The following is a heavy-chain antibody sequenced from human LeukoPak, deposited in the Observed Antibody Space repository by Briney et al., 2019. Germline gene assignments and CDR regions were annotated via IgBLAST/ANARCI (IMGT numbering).Heavy chain of an antibody. CDR2: ISAYNGNT. CDR3: ARDPQGDYYGSGSYSDY. Sequence: ASVKGSCKASGYTFTSYGVSWVRQAPGQGLEWVGWISAYNGNTNYAQKLQGRVTMTTDTSTSTAYMELRSLRSDDTAVYYCARDPQGDYYGSGSYSDYWGQGTLVPVSS. V-gene: IGHV1-18*01. J-gene: IGHJ4*02. D-gene: IGHD3-10*01. CDR1: GYTFTSYG.